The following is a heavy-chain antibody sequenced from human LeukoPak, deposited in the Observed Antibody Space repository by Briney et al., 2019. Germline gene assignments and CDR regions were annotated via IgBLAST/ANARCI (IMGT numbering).Heavy chain of an antibody. Sequence: SETLSLTCAVYGGSFSGYYWSWIPQPPGKGLEWIGEINHSGSTNYNPSLKSRVTISVDTSKNQFSLKLSSVTAADTAVYYCARSRAYGASRAFDIWGQGTMVTVSS. CDR3: ARSRAYGASRAFDI. CDR2: INHSGST. V-gene: IGHV4-34*01. D-gene: IGHD2-21*01. J-gene: IGHJ3*02. CDR1: GGSFSGYY.